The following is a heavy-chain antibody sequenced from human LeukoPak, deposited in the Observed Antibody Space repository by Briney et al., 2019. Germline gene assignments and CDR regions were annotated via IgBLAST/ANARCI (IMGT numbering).Heavy chain of an antibody. CDR3: ARDSSDSFSWFDP. Sequence: SVKISCKASGGTFSSYAISWVRQAPGQGLEWMGGIIPIFGTANYAQKFQGRVTITADESTSTAYMELSSLRSEDTAVYYCARDSSDSFSWFDPWGQGTLVTVSS. J-gene: IGHJ5*02. CDR2: IIPIFGTA. V-gene: IGHV1-69*13. CDR1: GGTFSSYA. D-gene: IGHD3-22*01.